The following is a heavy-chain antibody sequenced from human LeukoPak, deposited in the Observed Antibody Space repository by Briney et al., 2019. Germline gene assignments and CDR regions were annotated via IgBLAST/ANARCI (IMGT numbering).Heavy chain of an antibody. V-gene: IGHV4-59*11. Sequence: PSETLSLTCTVSGGSISSHYWSWIRQPPGKGLEWLGDIYYSGTTNYNPSLKSRVTISVDTSKNQFSLKLSSVTAADTAVYYCARDRPSGHEYTHVHDIWGQGTTVTVSS. D-gene: IGHD3-3*01. CDR3: ARDRPSGHEYTHVHDI. J-gene: IGHJ3*02. CDR1: GGSISSHY. CDR2: IYYSGTT.